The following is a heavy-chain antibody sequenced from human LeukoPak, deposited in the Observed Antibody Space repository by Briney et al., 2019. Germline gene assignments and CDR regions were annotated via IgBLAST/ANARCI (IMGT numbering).Heavy chain of an antibody. Sequence: PGGSLRLSCAASGFTFSSYAMSWVRQAPGRGLEWVSAISGSGGGTYYADSVRGRFSVSRDNSKNTLYLQMNSLRAEDTAVYYCAKAYLEELSLDAFDIWGQGTMVIVSS. CDR3: AKAYLEELSLDAFDI. V-gene: IGHV3-23*01. CDR1: GFTFSSYA. D-gene: IGHD3-16*02. CDR2: ISGSGGGT. J-gene: IGHJ3*02.